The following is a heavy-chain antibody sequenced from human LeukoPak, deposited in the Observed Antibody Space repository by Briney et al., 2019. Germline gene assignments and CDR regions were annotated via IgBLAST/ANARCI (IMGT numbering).Heavy chain of an antibody. V-gene: IGHV3-64D*09. Sequence: GGSLRLSCSASGFTFSSYAMHWVRQAPGKGLKYVSAISSNGGSTYYADSVKGRFTISRDNSKNTLYLQMSSLRAEDTAVYYCVEDRYSSGWYVGDYWGQGTLVTVSS. CDR2: ISSNGGST. CDR1: GFTFSSYA. CDR3: VEDRYSSGWYVGDY. J-gene: IGHJ4*02. D-gene: IGHD6-19*01.